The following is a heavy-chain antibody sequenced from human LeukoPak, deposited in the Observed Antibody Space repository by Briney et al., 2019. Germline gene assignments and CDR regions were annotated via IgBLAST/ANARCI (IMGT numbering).Heavy chain of an antibody. CDR2: MNPKSGHT. CDR1: GYTFTSYD. CDR3: ARTPPYSRSWYVWRSADPRGGYFEY. J-gene: IGHJ4*02. V-gene: IGHV1-8*01. D-gene: IGHD6-13*01. Sequence: PGASVNVSRKASGYTFTSYDINGGPEATGQGLEWRGWMNPKSGHTRYAQTLQGRVTMTRNTSISTPYMGQSSLRSEDTAVYDCARTPPYSRSWYVWRSADPRGGYFEYWGEGTLGTVSS.